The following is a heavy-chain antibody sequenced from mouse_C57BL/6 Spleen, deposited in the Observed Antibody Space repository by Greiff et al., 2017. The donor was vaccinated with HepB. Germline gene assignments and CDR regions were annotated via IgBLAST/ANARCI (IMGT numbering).Heavy chain of an antibody. V-gene: IGHV5-6*01. CDR2: ISSGGSYT. D-gene: IGHD1-1*02. CDR3: ARGGGNHFDY. CDR1: GFTFSSYG. Sequence: EVQLVESGGDLVKPGGSLKLSCAASGFTFSSYGMSWVRQTPDKRLEWVATISSGGSYTYYPDSVKGRFTIARDNAKNTLYLQRSSLKSEDTAMYYCARGGGNHFDYWGQGTTLTVSS. J-gene: IGHJ2*01.